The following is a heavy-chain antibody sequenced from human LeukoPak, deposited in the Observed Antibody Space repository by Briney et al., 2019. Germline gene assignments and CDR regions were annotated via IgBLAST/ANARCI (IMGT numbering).Heavy chain of an antibody. D-gene: IGHD3-22*01. J-gene: IGHJ4*02. Sequence: SETPSLTCTVSGGSISSGSYYWSWIRQPPGKGLEWIGEINHSGGTNYNPSLKSRVTISVDTSKNQFSLKLSSVTAADTAVYYCARHRRSYYDSSGYYQGYYFDYWGQGTLVTVSS. V-gene: IGHV4-39*01. CDR3: ARHRRSYYDSSGYYQGYYFDY. CDR1: GGSISSGSYY. CDR2: INHSGGT.